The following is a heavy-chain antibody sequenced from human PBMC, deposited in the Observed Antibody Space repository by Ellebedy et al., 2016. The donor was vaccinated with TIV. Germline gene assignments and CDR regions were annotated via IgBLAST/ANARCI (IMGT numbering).Heavy chain of an antibody. D-gene: IGHD6-25*01. V-gene: IGHV3-66*01. CDR1: GFTVNSNY. Sequence: GESLKISCAASGFTVNSNYMNWVRQAPGKGLEWVSILYSSGTTNYIDSVKGRFTISRDTSRNTLYLQMNSLRAEDTAVYYCARSPGYPSQFHYWGQGTVVTVSS. J-gene: IGHJ4*02. CDR3: ARSPGYPSQFHY. CDR2: LYSSGTT.